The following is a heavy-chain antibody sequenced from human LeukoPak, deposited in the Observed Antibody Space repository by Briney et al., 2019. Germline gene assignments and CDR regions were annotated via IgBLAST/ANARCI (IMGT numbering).Heavy chain of an antibody. J-gene: IGHJ4*02. CDR3: AKGGEIIVVVPADY. V-gene: IGHV3-23*01. Sequence: GGSLRLSCAASGFTFSSYAMSWVRQAPGKGLEWVSAISGSGGSTYYADSVKGRFTISRDNSKNTLYLQMNSLRAEDTAVYCCAKGGEIIVVVPADYWGQGTLVTVSS. CDR2: ISGSGGST. CDR1: GFTFSSYA. D-gene: IGHD2-2*01.